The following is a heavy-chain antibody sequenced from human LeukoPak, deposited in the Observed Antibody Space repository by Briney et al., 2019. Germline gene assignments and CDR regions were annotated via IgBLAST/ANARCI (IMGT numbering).Heavy chain of an antibody. D-gene: IGHD4-23*01. J-gene: IGHJ4*02. CDR2: ISAYNGNT. CDR1: GYTFTSYG. Sequence: ASVKVSCKASGYTFTSYGISWVRQAPGQGLEWMGWISAYNGNTNYAQKLQGRVTMTTDTSTHTAYMELRSLRSDDTAVYYGARVGKYGGNPKTDYWGQATLVTVSS. CDR3: ARVGKYGGNPKTDY. V-gene: IGHV1-18*01.